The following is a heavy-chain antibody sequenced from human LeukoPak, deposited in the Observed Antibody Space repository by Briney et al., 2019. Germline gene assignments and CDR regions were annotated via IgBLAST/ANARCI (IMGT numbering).Heavy chain of an antibody. V-gene: IGHV1-2*02. CDR2: INPNSGGT. J-gene: IGHJ4*02. CDR3: ARGRGSSGYWYY. D-gene: IGHD3-22*01. Sequence: ASVKVSCKASGYTFTGYYMHWVRQAPGQGLEWMGWINPNSGGTNYAQKFQGRVTMTRDTSISTAYMELSRPRSDDTAVYYCARGRGSSGYWYYWGQGTLVTVSS. CDR1: GYTFTGYY.